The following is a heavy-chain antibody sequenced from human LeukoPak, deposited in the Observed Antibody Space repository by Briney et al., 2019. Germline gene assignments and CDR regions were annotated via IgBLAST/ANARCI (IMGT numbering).Heavy chain of an antibody. CDR3: ARNDPDSSED. CDR2: ISADGNNE. V-gene: IGHV3-30-3*01. J-gene: IGHJ4*02. CDR1: GFIFSNYP. Sequence: GGSLRLSCAASGFIFSNYPMHWVRQAPGKGLEWVAAISADGNNEHYADSAKGRFTLSRDNAKSTAYLQMNSLRSEDTAVYYCARNDPDSSEDWGQGTLVTVSS. D-gene: IGHD3-22*01.